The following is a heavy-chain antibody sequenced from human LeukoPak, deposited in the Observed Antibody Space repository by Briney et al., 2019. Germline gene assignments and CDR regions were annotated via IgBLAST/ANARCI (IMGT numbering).Heavy chain of an antibody. Sequence: GGSLRLSCAASGFTFDDYGMSWVRQAPGKGLEWVSVIYSGGSTYYADSVKGRFTISRDNSKNTLYLQMNSLRAEDTAVYYCASDSSGYYYFDYWGQGTLVTVSS. CDR1: GFTFDDYG. CDR3: ASDSSGYYYFDY. V-gene: IGHV3-53*01. D-gene: IGHD3-22*01. J-gene: IGHJ4*02. CDR2: IYSGGST.